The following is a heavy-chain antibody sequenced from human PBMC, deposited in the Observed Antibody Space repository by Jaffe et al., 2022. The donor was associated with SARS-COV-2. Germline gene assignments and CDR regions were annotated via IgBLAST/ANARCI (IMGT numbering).Heavy chain of an antibody. D-gene: IGHD6-19*01. Sequence: QLQLQESGPGLVKPSETLSLTCTVSGGSFSSSTYYWGWIRQPPGKGLEWIGGIYYSGSTYYNPSLKSRVTISVDTSKNQFSLKLSSVTAADTAVYYCARHKKYSSGFSGELGYWGQGTLVTVSS. V-gene: IGHV4-39*01. J-gene: IGHJ4*02. CDR1: GGSFSSSTYY. CDR2: IYYSGST. CDR3: ARHKKYSSGFSGELGY.